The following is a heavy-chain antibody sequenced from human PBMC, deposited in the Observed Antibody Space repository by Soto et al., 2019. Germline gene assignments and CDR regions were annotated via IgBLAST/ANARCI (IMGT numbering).Heavy chain of an antibody. CDR3: TTLGPRWTYFDY. CDR2: IKSETDGGTT. D-gene: IGHD4-17*01. V-gene: IGHV3-15*01. J-gene: IGHJ4*02. Sequence: GGSLRLSCAASGFTFSNAWMSWVRQAPGKGLEWVGRIKSETDGGTTDYAAPVKGRFTISRDDSKNTLYLQMNSLKTEDTAVYYCTTLGPRWTYFDYWGQGTLVTVSS. CDR1: GFTFSNAW.